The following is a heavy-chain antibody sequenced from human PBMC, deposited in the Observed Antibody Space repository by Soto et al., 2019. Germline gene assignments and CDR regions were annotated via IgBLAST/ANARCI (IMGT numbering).Heavy chain of an antibody. CDR2: INHSGST. Sequence: SETLSLTCAVYGGSFSGYYWSWIRQPPGKGLEWIGEINHSGSTNYNPSLKSRVTISVDTSKNQFSLKLSSLTAADTAVYYCARGWVDTAMVGFDYWGQGTLVTVSS. CDR1: GGSFSGYY. D-gene: IGHD5-18*01. CDR3: ARGWVDTAMVGFDY. J-gene: IGHJ4*02. V-gene: IGHV4-34*01.